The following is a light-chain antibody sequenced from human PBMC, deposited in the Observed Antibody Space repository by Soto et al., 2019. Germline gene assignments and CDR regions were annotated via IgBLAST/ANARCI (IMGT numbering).Light chain of an antibody. CDR2: AAS. J-gene: IGKJ3*01. V-gene: IGKV1-27*01. CDR1: QGISNY. CDR3: QKYSRVPL. Sequence: IQMTQSPSSLSASVGDRVTITCRASQGISNYIAWYQQKPGKAPKLLIYAASTLQSGVPSRFSGSGSGTDLTLTINSLQPEDVATYSCQKYSRVPLFGPGTKVDIK.